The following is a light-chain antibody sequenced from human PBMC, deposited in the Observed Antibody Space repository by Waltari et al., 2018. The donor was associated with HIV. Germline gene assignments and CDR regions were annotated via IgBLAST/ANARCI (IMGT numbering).Light chain of an antibody. Sequence: QSALTQPPSASGSPGQSVTISCTGTSSDVGGYNYVSWYQQHPGKAPKLMIYEVNKRPSGVPDRCSGSKSGNTASLTVSGLQAEDEAAYYCSSYAGSNNVFGGGTKLTVL. J-gene: IGLJ3*02. V-gene: IGLV2-8*01. CDR1: SSDVGGYNY. CDR3: SSYAGSNNV. CDR2: EVN.